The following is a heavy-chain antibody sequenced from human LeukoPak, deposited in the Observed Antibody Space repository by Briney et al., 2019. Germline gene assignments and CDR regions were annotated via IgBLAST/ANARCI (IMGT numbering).Heavy chain of an antibody. J-gene: IGHJ4*02. CDR2: IRYDGSNK. Sequence: GGSLRLSCAASGFSFSSYGMHWVRQAPGKGLEWVAFIRYDGSNKYYADSVKRRFTVSRDNSKNTLYLQMNSLRAEDTGVYYCAKDQDTAIVFDYGGQGSLVTVSS. CDR3: AKDQDTAIVFDY. CDR1: GFSFSSYG. V-gene: IGHV3-30*02. D-gene: IGHD5-18*01.